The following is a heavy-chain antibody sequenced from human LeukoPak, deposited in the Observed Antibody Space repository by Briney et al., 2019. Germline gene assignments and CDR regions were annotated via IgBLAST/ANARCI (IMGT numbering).Heavy chain of an antibody. CDR2: INHSGST. J-gene: IGHJ4*02. CDR3: ARGRATYYYGSGSYKFDY. CDR1: GGSFSGYY. D-gene: IGHD3-10*01. Sequence: SETLSLTCAVYGGSFSGYYWSWIRQPPGKGLEWIGEINHSGSTNYNPSLKSRVTISVDMSKNQFSLKLSSVTAADTAVYYCARGRATYYYGSGSYKFDYWGQGTLVTVSS. V-gene: IGHV4-34*01.